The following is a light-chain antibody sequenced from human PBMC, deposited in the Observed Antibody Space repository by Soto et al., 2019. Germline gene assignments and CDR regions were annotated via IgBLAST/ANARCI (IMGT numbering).Light chain of an antibody. CDR1: SSDVGSYNL. J-gene: IGLJ3*02. CDR2: EGS. CDR3: AAWDDSLSGPV. Sequence: QSVLTQPASVSGSPGQSITISCTGASSDVGSYNLVSWYQHHPGKAPKLLISEGSKRPSGVSARFSGSKSGNTASLTISGLQAEDEADYYCAAWDDSLSGPVFGGGTKLTVL. V-gene: IGLV2-23*01.